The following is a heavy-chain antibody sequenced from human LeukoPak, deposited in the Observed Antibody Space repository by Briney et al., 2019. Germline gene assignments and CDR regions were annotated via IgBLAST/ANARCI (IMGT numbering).Heavy chain of an antibody. CDR3: ARASSYSSGYDY. CDR2: INSDGSST. D-gene: IGHD6-19*01. CDR1: GFTFSNYW. V-gene: IGHV3-74*01. J-gene: IGHJ4*02. Sequence: GGSLRLSCAASGFTFSNYWMHWVCQAPGKGLVWVSRINSDGSSTRDADSVKGRFTISRDNAKNTLYLQMNSLRAEDTAVYYCARASSYSSGYDYWGQGTLVTVSS.